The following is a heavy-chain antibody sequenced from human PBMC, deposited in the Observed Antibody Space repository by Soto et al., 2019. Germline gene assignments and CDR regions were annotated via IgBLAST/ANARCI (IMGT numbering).Heavy chain of an antibody. J-gene: IGHJ4*02. CDR3: AKDAPGSGWLSDY. CDR1: GVTFRIYA. Sequence: PGGSLRLSCAASGVTFRIYAMSWVRQAPGKGLEWVSTISGNGGTSYADFVRGRFTISRDNSKNTHYLQMNSLRAEDTAVYYCAKDAPGSGWLSDYWGQGTRVTVSS. D-gene: IGHD3-22*01. CDR2: ISGNGGT. V-gene: IGHV3-23*01.